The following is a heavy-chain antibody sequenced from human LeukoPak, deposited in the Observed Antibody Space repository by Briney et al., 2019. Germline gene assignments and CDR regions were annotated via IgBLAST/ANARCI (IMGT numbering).Heavy chain of an antibody. J-gene: IGHJ4*02. CDR3: ARTYYDFWRGYHKFDY. V-gene: IGHV7-4-1*02. CDR1: GYTVIRNA. D-gene: IGHD3-3*01. Sequence: ASVKVSCKASGYTVIRNALNWVRQAPGQGLDWMGWINPNTGNPTYAQGFTGRFVFSLDTSVSTAYLRITSLKAEDTAVYYCARTYYDFWRGYHKFDYWGQGTLVTVSS. CDR2: INPNTGNP.